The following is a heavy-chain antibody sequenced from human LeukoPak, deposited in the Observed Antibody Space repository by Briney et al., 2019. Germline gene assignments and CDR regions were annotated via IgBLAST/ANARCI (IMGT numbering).Heavy chain of an antibody. V-gene: IGHV3-23*01. CDR3: AKGDDWGRYKH. D-gene: IGHD3-16*01. J-gene: IGHJ1*01. CDR2: ISPSGDIT. Sequence: GGSLRLSCAASGFTFSSHGMNWVRQAPGKGLEWVSGISPSGDITYYTDSVRGRFTISRDNFKNTLSLQVNSLRAEDTAMYYCAKGDDWGRYKHWGQGTLVTVSS. CDR1: GFTFSSHG.